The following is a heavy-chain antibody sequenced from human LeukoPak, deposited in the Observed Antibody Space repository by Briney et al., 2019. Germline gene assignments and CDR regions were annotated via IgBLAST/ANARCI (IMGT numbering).Heavy chain of an antibody. Sequence: GGSLRLSCAVSGFTFSSYAMSWVRQAPGKGLEWVSAISGSGGSTYYADSVKGRFTISRDNSKNTLYLQMNSLRAEDTAVYYCAKGVPHGATMIVGITGFVFDYWGQGTLVTVSS. CDR3: AKGVPHGATMIVGITGFVFDY. J-gene: IGHJ4*02. D-gene: IGHD3-22*01. CDR1: GFTFSSYA. V-gene: IGHV3-23*01. CDR2: ISGSGGST.